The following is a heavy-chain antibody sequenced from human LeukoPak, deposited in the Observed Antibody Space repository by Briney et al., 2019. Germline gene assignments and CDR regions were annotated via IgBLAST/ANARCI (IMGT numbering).Heavy chain of an antibody. J-gene: IGHJ6*03. CDR3: ARDGYSNAPYYCYYYMDV. CDR2: IYYSGST. V-gene: IGHV4-59*01. CDR1: GGSISSYY. Sequence: SETLSLTCTVSGGSISSYYWSWIRQPPEKGLEWIGYIYYSGSTNYNPSLKSRVTISVDTSKNQFSLKLSSVTAADTAVYYCARDGYSNAPYYCYYYMDVWGKGTTVTVSS. D-gene: IGHD4-11*01.